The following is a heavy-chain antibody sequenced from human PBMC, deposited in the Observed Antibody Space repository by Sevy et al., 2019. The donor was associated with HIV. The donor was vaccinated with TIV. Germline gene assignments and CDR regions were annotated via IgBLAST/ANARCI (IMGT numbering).Heavy chain of an antibody. CDR3: ARDSGDYDFWSGYLNWFDP. CDR2: IYTSGST. D-gene: IGHD3-3*01. Sequence: SETLSLTCTVSGGSISSYCWSWIRQPAGKGLEWIGRIYTSGSTNYNPSLKSRVTMSVDTSKNQFSLKLSSVTAADTAVYYCARDSGDYDFWSGYLNWFDPWGQGTLVTVSS. J-gene: IGHJ5*02. V-gene: IGHV4-4*07. CDR1: GGSISSYC.